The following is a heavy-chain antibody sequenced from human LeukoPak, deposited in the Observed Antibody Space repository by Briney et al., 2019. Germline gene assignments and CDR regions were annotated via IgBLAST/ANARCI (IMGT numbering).Heavy chain of an antibody. CDR1: GGSISSYY. CDR2: IYYSGST. Sequence: PSETLSLTCTVSGGSISSYYWSWIRQPPGKGLEWIGYIYYSGSTNYNPSLKSRVTISVETSKNQFSLKLKSVTAADTAVYYCARGGYYGSGNDFRFDPWGQGTLVTVSS. J-gene: IGHJ5*02. CDR3: ARGGYYGSGNDFRFDP. D-gene: IGHD3-10*01. V-gene: IGHV4-59*01.